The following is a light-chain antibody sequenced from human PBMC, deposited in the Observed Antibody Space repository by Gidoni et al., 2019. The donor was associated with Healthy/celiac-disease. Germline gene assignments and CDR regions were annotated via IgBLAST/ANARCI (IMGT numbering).Light chain of an antibody. V-gene: IGLV3-21*04. J-gene: IGLJ1*01. CDR2: YDS. Sequence: SYVLTPPTSVSVAPGKTARITCGGNNSGSNGVHWDQQKPGQAPVRVIYYDSDLPSGSPERFSGSNSGNTATRTISRVEAGDEADYYCQVWDSSSDHLYVFGTGTKVTVL. CDR3: QVWDSSSDHLYV. CDR1: NSGSNG.